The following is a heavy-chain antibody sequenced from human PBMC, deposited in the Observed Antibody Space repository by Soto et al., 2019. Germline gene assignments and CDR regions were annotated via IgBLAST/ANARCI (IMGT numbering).Heavy chain of an antibody. CDR3: ASVDTAMVNVDYYYGMDV. CDR2: IIPIFGTE. V-gene: IGHV1-69*01. D-gene: IGHD5-18*01. J-gene: IGHJ6*02. CDR1: GGTFSSYA. Sequence: QVQLVQSGAEVKKPGSSVKVSCKASGGTFSSYAISWVRQAPGQGLEWMGGIIPIFGTENYAQKFQGRVTITADESTSTAYMELSSLRSEDTAVYYCASVDTAMVNVDYYYGMDVWGQGTTVTVSS.